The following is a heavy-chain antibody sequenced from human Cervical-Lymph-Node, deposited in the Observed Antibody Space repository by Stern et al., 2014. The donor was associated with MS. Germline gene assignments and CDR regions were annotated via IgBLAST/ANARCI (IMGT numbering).Heavy chain of an antibody. CDR2: IIPLLDVV. Sequence: DQLVESGTEVKKPGSSVKVSCKASGGTFSNYAVNWVRQAPGQGFEWMGRIIPLLDVVNDAQKFQGRVTISADKSTTTAYMELSSLRADDTGIYFCARSTTTTNWTWFDPWGQGTLVIVSS. CDR1: GGTFSNYA. J-gene: IGHJ5*02. D-gene: IGHD1-1*01. V-gene: IGHV1-69*04. CDR3: ARSTTTTNWTWFDP.